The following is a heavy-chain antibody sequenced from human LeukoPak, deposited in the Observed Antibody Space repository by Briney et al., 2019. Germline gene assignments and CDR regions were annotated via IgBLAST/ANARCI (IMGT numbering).Heavy chain of an antibody. D-gene: IGHD6-19*01. CDR3: AKDPPSKYSSGSYFDY. V-gene: IGHV3-23*01. CDR1: GFTFSSYA. Sequence: GGSLRLSCAASGFTFSSYAMSWVRQAPGKGLEWVSAISGSGGSTYYADSVKGWFTISRDNSKNTLYLQMNSLRAEDTAVYYCAKDPPSKYSSGSYFDYWGQGTLVTVSS. CDR2: ISGSGGST. J-gene: IGHJ4*02.